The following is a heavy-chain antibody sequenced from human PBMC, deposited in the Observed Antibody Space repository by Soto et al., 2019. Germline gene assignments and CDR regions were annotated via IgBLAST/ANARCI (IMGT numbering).Heavy chain of an antibody. V-gene: IGHV4-30-2*01. CDR1: GGSFGSYS. Sequence: SETLSLTCAVYGGSFGSYSWSWIRQPPGKGLECIGYIYHSGSTYYNPSLKSRVTISVDRSKNQFSLKLSSVTAADTAVYYCASAMTTVTTFAYWGQGTLVTVSS. CDR2: IYHSGST. CDR3: ASAMTTVTTFAY. J-gene: IGHJ4*02. D-gene: IGHD4-17*01.